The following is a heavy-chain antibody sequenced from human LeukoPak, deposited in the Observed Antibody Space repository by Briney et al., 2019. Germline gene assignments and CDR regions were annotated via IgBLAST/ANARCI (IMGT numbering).Heavy chain of an antibody. V-gene: IGHV4-39*01. CDR1: GGSISSSSYY. CDR2: IYYSGST. D-gene: IGHD3-22*01. CDR3: AGQPGSPDYDPRFDP. J-gene: IGHJ5*02. Sequence: SETLSLTCTVSGGSISSSSYYWGWIRQPPGKGLEWIGSIYYSGSTYYNPSLKSRVTISVDTSKTQFSLKLKLSSVTAADTAVYYCAGQPGSPDYDPRFDPWGQGTLVTVSS.